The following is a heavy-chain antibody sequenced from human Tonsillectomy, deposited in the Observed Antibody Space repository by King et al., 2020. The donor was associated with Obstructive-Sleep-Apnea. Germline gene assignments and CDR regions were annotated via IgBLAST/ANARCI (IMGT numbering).Heavy chain of an antibody. CDR2: IYSGGST. D-gene: IGHD4-23*01. V-gene: IGHV3-53*04. CDR3: ARADYGGNQYYFDY. J-gene: IGHJ4*02. Sequence: MGEDGGGLVQPGGSLRLSCAASGFTVSSNYMSWVRQAPGKGLEWVSVIYSGGSTFYADSVKGRFTISRHNSKNTLYLQMNSLRAEDTAVYYCARADYGGNQYYFDYWGQGTLVTVSS. CDR1: GFTVSSNY.